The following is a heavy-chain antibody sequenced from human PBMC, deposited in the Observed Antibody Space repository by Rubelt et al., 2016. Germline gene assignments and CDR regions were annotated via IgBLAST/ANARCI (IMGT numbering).Heavy chain of an antibody. CDR1: GFTFSNYR. V-gene: IGHV3-21*01. D-gene: IGHD2-2*01. Sequence: GGGLVKPGGSLRLSCAASGFTFSNYRMTWVRQAPGKGLEWVSSISSTSSYIYYADSVKGRFTISRDNAKNSLYLQMNSLRDDDTAVYYCVTEEISSSRSGSTAFDYWGQGTLVTVSS. J-gene: IGHJ4*02. CDR3: VTEEISSSRSGSTAFDY. CDR2: ISSTSSYI.